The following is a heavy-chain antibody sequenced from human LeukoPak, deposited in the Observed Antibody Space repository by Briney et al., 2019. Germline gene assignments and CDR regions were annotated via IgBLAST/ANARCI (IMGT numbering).Heavy chain of an antibody. CDR1: GFTFSSYA. D-gene: IGHD5-18*01. CDR2: ISGSGGST. Sequence: GGSLRLSCAASGFTFSSYAMSWVRQAPGKGLEWVSGISGSGGSTFYADSVKGRFTLSRDNSKNTLYLQMNSLRAEDTALYYCAKGGAYSYNYYFDYWGQGALVTVSS. J-gene: IGHJ4*02. V-gene: IGHV3-23*01. CDR3: AKGGAYSYNYYFDY.